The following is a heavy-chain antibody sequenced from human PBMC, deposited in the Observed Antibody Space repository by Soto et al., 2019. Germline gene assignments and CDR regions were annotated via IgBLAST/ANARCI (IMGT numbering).Heavy chain of an antibody. CDR3: ATMGTPATGLYYFDY. Sequence: SETLSLTCTVSGGSISSSRCHWGWIRQPPGKGLEWIASIKYSGTTFYNASLKSRVTISVDTSKNQFSLNLSFVTAADTAVYYCATMGTPATGLYYFDYWGQGTLVTVSS. J-gene: IGHJ4*02. CDR1: GGSISSSRCH. CDR2: IKYSGTT. V-gene: IGHV4-39*07. D-gene: IGHD1-7*01.